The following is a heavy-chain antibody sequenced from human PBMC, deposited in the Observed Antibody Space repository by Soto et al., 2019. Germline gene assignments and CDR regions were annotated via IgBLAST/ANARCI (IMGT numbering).Heavy chain of an antibody. D-gene: IGHD3-10*01. J-gene: IGHJ4*02. V-gene: IGHV3-21*01. Sequence: WGSLELSCAALGFPFRSFSMNRVPPAPGEGVGWVSSISSSSSYIYYADSVKGRFTISRDNAKNSLYLQMNSLRAEDTAVYYCAKDHRNAPAGVSSFFNPDYFFDLWGQGAQVTVSS. CDR1: GFPFRSFS. CDR2: ISSSSSYI. CDR3: AKDHRNAPAGVSSFFNPDYFFDL.